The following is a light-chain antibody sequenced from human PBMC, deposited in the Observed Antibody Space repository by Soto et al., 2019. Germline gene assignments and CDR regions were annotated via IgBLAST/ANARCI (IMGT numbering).Light chain of an antibody. V-gene: IGKV3-20*01. CDR3: QQYGTSLSIT. J-gene: IGKJ5*01. CDR2: GAS. CDR1: QTVNSDY. Sequence: EIVLTQSPGTLSLSPGERATLSCRASQTVNSDYLAWYQQKPGQAPRLLIYGASSRASGIPDRFSGSGSGTDFTLTIRRLEPEDFAVYYCQQYGTSLSITFGQGTRLEIK.